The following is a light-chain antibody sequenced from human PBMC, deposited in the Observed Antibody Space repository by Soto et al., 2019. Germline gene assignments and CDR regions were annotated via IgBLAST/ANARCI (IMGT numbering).Light chain of an antibody. CDR2: GAS. CDR1: QSVSSN. V-gene: IGKV3-15*01. J-gene: IGKJ4*01. Sequence: EIGMTQSPATLSVSPGERATLSCAASQSVSSNLAWYQQKPVQPPRLLLYGASTRATGIPARFSGSGSGTEFTLTISSLQSEDFAVYYCQQYNNWPPLTFGGGTKVDIK. CDR3: QQYNNWPPLT.